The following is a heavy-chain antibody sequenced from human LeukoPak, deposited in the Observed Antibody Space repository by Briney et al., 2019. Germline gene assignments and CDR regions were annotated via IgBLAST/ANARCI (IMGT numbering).Heavy chain of an antibody. CDR2: IYYSGST. D-gene: IGHD2-2*01. Sequence: SETLSLTCTVSGGSISSSSYYRGWIRQPPGKGLEWIGSIYYSGSTYYNPSLKSRVTISVDTSKNQFSLKLSSVTAADTAVYYCARVSSLGYYFDYWGQGTLVTVSS. CDR1: GGSISSSSYY. V-gene: IGHV4-39*07. J-gene: IGHJ4*02. CDR3: ARVSSLGYYFDY.